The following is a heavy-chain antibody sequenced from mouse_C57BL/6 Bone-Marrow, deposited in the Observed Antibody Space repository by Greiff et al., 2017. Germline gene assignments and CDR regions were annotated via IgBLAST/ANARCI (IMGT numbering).Heavy chain of an antibody. CDR3: ASPFLYYGSSYWYFDV. V-gene: IGHV1-52*01. D-gene: IGHD1-1*01. J-gene: IGHJ1*03. CDR1: GYTFTSYW. CDR2: IDPSDSET. Sequence: QVQLQQPGAELVRPGSSVKLSCKASGYTFTSYWMHWVKQRPIQGLEWIGNIDPSDSETHYNQKFKDKATLTVAKSSSTAYMQLSSLTSEDSAVYYCASPFLYYGSSYWYFDVWGTGTTVTVSS.